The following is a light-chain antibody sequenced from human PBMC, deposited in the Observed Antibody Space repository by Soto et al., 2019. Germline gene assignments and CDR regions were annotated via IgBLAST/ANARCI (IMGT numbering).Light chain of an antibody. V-gene: IGLV2-23*01. CDR2: EGN. CDR3: CSYAGGSIHVV. J-gene: IGLJ2*01. Sequence: QSVLTQPASVSGSPGQSITISCTGTTSDAVIYNLVAWYQQHPGSVPRLVIYEGNKRPSGVSSRFSGSNSDNKASLTISGLQAEDEADYFCCSYAGGSIHVVFGAGTKVTVL. CDR1: TSDAVIYNL.